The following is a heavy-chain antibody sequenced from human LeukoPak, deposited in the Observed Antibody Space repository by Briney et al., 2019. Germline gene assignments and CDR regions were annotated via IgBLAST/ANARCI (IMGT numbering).Heavy chain of an antibody. CDR3: ARVDRLYERTYPAGYDI. Sequence: ASVNVSCKASGYKYIDYYIHWVRHAPGQGLEWMGWINPQSGGTRYAPKFQGRVTMSSDTSINTAYMELRTLRSDDTAVFYCARVDRLYERTYPAGYDIWGQGTRVTVSS. CDR1: GYKYIDYY. D-gene: IGHD6-25*01. J-gene: IGHJ3*02. V-gene: IGHV1-2*02. CDR2: INPQSGGT.